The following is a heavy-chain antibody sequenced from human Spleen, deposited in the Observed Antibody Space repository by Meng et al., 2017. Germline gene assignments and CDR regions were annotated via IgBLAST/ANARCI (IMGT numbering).Heavy chain of an antibody. CDR2: IWYEGSLK. V-gene: IGHV3-33*01. D-gene: IGHD3-10*01. Sequence: GGSLRLSCEASGFTFRRNGMHWVRQAPGKGMEWLAVIWYEGSLKYYADSVKGRFTISRDNSKNTLYLQMNSLRAEDTAVYYCGRDLGGMFASWGQGALVTVSS. CDR1: GFTFRRNG. J-gene: IGHJ4*02. CDR3: GRDLGGMFAS.